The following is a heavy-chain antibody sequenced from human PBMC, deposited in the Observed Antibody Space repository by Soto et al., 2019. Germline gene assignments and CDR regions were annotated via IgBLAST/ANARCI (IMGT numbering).Heavy chain of an antibody. V-gene: IGHV3-21*01. CDR3: ALYFSCYGDLRDPGCF. D-gene: IGHD4-17*01. Sequence: PGGSLRLSCAASGFTFSSYSMNWVRQAPGKGLEWVSSISSSSSYIYYADSVKGRFTISRDNAKNSLYLQMNSLRAEDTAVYYCALYFSCYGDLRDPGCFWSQGTLDPVSS. CDR2: ISSSSSYI. J-gene: IGHJ4*01. CDR1: GFTFSSYS.